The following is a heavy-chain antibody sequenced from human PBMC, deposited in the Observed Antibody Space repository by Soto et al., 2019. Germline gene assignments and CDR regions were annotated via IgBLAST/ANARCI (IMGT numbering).Heavy chain of an antibody. J-gene: IGHJ4*02. CDR1: GGSTSSYY. V-gene: IGHV4-59*01. CDR2: IYYSGST. D-gene: IGHD3-22*01. Sequence: SETLSLTCTVSGGSTSSYYWSWIRQPPGKGLEWIGYIYYSGSTNYNPSLKSRVTISVDTSKNQFSLKLSSVTAADTAVYYCARTPDYYDSSGYYHLDYWGQGTLVTVSS. CDR3: ARTPDYYDSSGYYHLDY.